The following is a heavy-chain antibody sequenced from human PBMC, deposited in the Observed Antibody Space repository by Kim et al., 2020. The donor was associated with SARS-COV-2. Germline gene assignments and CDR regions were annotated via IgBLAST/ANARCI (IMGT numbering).Heavy chain of an antibody. CDR3: ARGKFRQLVLIAGVRFDY. J-gene: IGHJ4*02. D-gene: IGHD6-6*01. CDR1: GYSFTSYW. V-gene: IGHV5-10-1*01. Sequence: GESLKISCKGSGYSFTSYWISWVRQMPGKGLEWMGRIDPSDSYTNYSPSFQGHVTISADKSISTAYLQWSSLKASDTAMYYCARGKFRQLVLIAGVRFDYWGQGTLVTVSS. CDR2: IDPSDSYT.